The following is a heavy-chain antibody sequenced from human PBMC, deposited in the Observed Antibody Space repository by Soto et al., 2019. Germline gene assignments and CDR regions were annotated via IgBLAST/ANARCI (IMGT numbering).Heavy chain of an antibody. D-gene: IGHD6-25*01. V-gene: IGHV1-46*01. CDR2: INPSGGST. CDR1: GYTFTSYY. Sequence: ASVKVSCKASGYTFTSYYMHWVRQAPGQGLEWMGIINPSGGSTSYAQKFQGRVTMTRDTSTSTVYMELSSLRSEDTAVYYCASAHKRGGRRTWFDPWGQGTLVTVYS. J-gene: IGHJ5*02. CDR3: ASAHKRGGRRTWFDP.